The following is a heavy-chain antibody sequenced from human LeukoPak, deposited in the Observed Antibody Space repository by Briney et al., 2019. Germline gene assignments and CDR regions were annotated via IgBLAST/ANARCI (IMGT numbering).Heavy chain of an antibody. Sequence: GGSLRLSCAASGLTFSTFGMHWVRQAPGKGLVWVALIQFDGSIRYYAESLKGRFTISRDNSKNTLYLQMNSLRAEDTAIYICAKGGYYFDYWGQGALVIVSS. CDR1: GLTFSTFG. CDR3: AKGGYYFDY. V-gene: IGHV3-30*02. D-gene: IGHD3-16*01. J-gene: IGHJ4*02. CDR2: IQFDGSIR.